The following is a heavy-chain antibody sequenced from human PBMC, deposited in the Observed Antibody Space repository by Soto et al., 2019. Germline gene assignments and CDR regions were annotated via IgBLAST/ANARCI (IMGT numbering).Heavy chain of an antibody. CDR1: SGSISTYY. CDR3: AGAPNWAYFDF. D-gene: IGHD7-27*01. V-gene: IGHV4-59*01. Sequence: QVQLQESGPGLVKPSETLSLTCTVSSGSISTYYWSWIRQPPGKGLEWIGYIYYTGSTNYNPSLKTRVAISMATSKNQFSLNLSSVTAADMAVYYCAGAPNWAYFDFLGLGTLVTVSS. J-gene: IGHJ4*02. CDR2: IYYTGST.